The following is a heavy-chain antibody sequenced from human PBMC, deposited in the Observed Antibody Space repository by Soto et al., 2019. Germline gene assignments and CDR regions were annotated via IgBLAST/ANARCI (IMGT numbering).Heavy chain of an antibody. CDR3: ARGPPYYDFWSGYSHYGMDV. CDR2: FYYSGST. CDR1: GGSISSYY. V-gene: IGHV4-59*01. J-gene: IGHJ6*02. Sequence: SETLSLTCTVSGGSISSYYRSWIRQPPGKGLDWIGYFYYSGSTNYNPSLKSRVTISVDTSKNQFSLKLSSVTAADTAVYYCARGPPYYDFWSGYSHYGMDVWGQGTAVTVSS. D-gene: IGHD3-3*01.